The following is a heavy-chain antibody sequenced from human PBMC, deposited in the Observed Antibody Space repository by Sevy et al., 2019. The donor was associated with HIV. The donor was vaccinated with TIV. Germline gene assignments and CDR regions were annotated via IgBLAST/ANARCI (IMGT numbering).Heavy chain of an antibody. Sequence: GGSLRLSCAASGFTFSSYAMSWVRQAPGKGLEWVSAISGSGGSTYYADSVKGRFTISRDNSKNTLYLQMNSLRAEDTAVYYCAKAPKPTYYYGSGSAGDYWGQGTLVTVSS. CDR1: GFTFSSYA. CDR2: ISGSGGST. CDR3: AKAPKPTYYYGSGSAGDY. D-gene: IGHD3-10*01. J-gene: IGHJ4*02. V-gene: IGHV3-23*01.